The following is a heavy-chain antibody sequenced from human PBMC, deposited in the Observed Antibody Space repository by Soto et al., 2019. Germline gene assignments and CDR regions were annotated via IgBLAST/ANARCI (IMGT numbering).Heavy chain of an antibody. CDR1: GGSFIGYY. CDR3: AREGGRATMVRGRYWYFDL. Sequence: GTLFLTSAVYGGSFIGYYWRWIRQPPGPGLEWIGEINHSGSTDYNPSLKSRVTISVDSSKNQFSLKLSSVTAADTAVYYCAREGGRATMVRGRYWYFDLWGRGTLVTVSS. V-gene: IGHV4-34*01. D-gene: IGHD3-10*01. J-gene: IGHJ2*01. CDR2: INHSGST.